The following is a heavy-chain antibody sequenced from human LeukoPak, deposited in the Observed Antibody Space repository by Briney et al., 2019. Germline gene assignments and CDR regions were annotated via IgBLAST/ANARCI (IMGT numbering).Heavy chain of an antibody. CDR3: AKDYYDFWSGYQIDY. CDR1: GFTFSSYG. CDR2: IRYDGSTK. J-gene: IGHJ4*02. Sequence: GGSLRLSCAASGFTFSSYGMHWVRQAPGKGLEWVAFIRYDGSTKYYADSVKGRFTISRDNSKNTLYLQMNSLRAEDTAVYYCAKDYYDFWSGYQIDYWGQGTLVTVSS. V-gene: IGHV3-30*02. D-gene: IGHD3-3*01.